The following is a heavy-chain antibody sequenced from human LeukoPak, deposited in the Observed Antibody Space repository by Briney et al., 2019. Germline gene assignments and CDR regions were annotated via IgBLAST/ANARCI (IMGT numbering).Heavy chain of an antibody. CDR1: GFTFSSYG. V-gene: IGHV3-33*06. J-gene: IGHJ3*02. CDR2: IWYDGSNK. CDR3: ANGDSSGPDDAFDI. D-gene: IGHD3-22*01. Sequence: GGSLRLSCAASGFTFSSYGMHWVRQAPGMGLEWVAVIWYDGSNKYYADSVKGRFTISRDNSKNTLYLQMNRLRAEDTAVYYCANGDSSGPDDAFDIWGQGTKVTVSS.